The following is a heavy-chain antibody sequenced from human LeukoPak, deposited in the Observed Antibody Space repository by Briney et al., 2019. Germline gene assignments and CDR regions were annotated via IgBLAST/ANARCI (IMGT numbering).Heavy chain of an antibody. CDR1: GFTFSSYA. J-gene: IGHJ4*02. CDR3: TTGPMVRGVITIDY. D-gene: IGHD3-10*01. Sequence: GGSLRLSCAASGFTFSSYAMGWVRQAPGKGLEWVGRIKSKTDGGTTDYAAPVKGRFTISRDDSKNTLYLQMNSLKTEDTAVYYCTTGPMVRGVITIDYWGQGTLVTVSS. V-gene: IGHV3-15*01. CDR2: IKSKTDGGTT.